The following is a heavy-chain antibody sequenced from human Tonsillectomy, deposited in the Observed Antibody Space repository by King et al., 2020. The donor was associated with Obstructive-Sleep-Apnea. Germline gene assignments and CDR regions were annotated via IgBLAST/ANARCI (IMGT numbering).Heavy chain of an antibody. J-gene: IGHJ3*02. CDR1: GYTITSND. CDR3: ARGSRTFDI. V-gene: IGHV1-8*01. CDR2: MNPNSGNT. D-gene: IGHD1-14*01. Sequence: QLVQSGAEVKKPGASVKVSCKASGYTITSNDINWVRQATGQGLEWVGWMNPNSGNTGYAQKFQGRVIMTRNTSISTAYMELNSLRSDDTAVYYCARGSRTFDIWGQGTMVTVSS.